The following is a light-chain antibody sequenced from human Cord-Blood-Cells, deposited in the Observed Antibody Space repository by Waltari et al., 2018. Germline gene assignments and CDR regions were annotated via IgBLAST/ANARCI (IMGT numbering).Light chain of an antibody. V-gene: IGLV3-1*01. CDR3: QAWDSSTAWV. J-gene: IGLJ3*02. CDR2: QDS. Sequence: SYELTQPPSVSVSPGQTASITCSGDKLGDKYACWYQQKPGQSPVLVIYQDSKRPSGMPERFSGSNSGNTATLTISGTQAMDEADYYCQAWDSSTAWVFGGGTKLTVL. CDR1: KLGDKY.